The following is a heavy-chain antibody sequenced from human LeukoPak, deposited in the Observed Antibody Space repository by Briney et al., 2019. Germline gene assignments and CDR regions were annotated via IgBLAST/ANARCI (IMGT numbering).Heavy chain of an antibody. D-gene: IGHD6-13*01. Sequence: SETLSLTCAVYGGSFSGYYWSWIRQPPGKGLEWIGEINHSGSTNYNPSLKSRVTISVDTSKSQFSLKLSSVTAADTAVYYCARDDPIAAALDYWGQGTLVTVSS. CDR2: INHSGST. V-gene: IGHV4-34*01. CDR1: GGSFSGYY. CDR3: ARDDPIAAALDY. J-gene: IGHJ4*02.